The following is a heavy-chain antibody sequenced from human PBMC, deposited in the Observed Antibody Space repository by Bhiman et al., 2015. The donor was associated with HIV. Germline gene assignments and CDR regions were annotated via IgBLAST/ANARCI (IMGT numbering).Heavy chain of an antibody. CDR1: GFTFSSYG. CDR3: ARETGATYFDY. Sequence: VQLVESGGGVVQPGGSLRLSCAASGFTFSSYGMHWVRQAPGKGLEWVANIKHDGSDKYYVDSVKGRFTISRDNAKNSLYLQMNSLRAEDTAVFFCARETGATYFDYWGQGTLVTVSS. J-gene: IGHJ4*02. V-gene: IGHV3-7*05. CDR2: IKHDGSDK. D-gene: IGHD7-27*01.